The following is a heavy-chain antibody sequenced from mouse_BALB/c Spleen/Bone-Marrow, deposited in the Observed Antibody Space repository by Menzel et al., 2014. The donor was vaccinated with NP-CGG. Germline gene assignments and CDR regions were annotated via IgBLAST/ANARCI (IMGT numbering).Heavy chain of an antibody. V-gene: IGHV1-69*01. Sequence: VQLQQSGAELVMPGAPVKMSCKASGYTFTDYWMHWVKQRPGQGLEWIGAIDTSDSYTSYNQKFKGKATLTVDESSSTAYMQLSSLTSEDSAVYYCARSAGYWYFDVWGAGTTVTVPS. CDR2: IDTSDSYT. D-gene: IGHD1-2*01. CDR3: ARSAGYWYFDV. J-gene: IGHJ1*01. CDR1: GYTFTDYW.